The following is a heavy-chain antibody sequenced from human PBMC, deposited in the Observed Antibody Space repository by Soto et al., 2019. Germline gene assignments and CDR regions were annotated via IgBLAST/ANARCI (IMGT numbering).Heavy chain of an antibody. CDR2: INHRGST. J-gene: IGHJ5*02. D-gene: IGHD2-21*02. CDR3: ARVTGGT. CDR1: GGSFSGYY. Sequence: QVQLQQWGAGLLKPSETLSLTCAVYGGSFSGYYWSWIRQPPGKGLEWIGEINHRGSTNYNPSLKSGVSISVDTSRNQFSLTLSSVTAADKAVYYCARVTGGTWGQGTLVTVSS. V-gene: IGHV4-34*01.